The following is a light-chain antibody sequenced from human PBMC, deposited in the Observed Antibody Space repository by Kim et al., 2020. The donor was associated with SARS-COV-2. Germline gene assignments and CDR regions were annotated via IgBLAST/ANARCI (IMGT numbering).Light chain of an antibody. J-gene: IGKJ1*01. CDR1: QNIYTN. V-gene: IGKV3-15*01. Sequence: EIVMTQSPATLSVSPGGRATLSCRASQNIYTNLAWYQQKPGQAPRVVMYGTSTRAAGVPARFSGSGSGTAFTLTISSLQSEDFAVYYCQQYNTWPRKFDQGTKVDIK. CDR2: GTS. CDR3: QQYNTWPRK.